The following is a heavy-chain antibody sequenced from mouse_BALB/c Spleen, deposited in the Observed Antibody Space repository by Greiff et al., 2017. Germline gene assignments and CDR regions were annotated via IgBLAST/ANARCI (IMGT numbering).Heavy chain of an antibody. J-gene: IGHJ2*01. D-gene: IGHD1-1*01. V-gene: IGHV14-4*02. CDR1: GFNIKDYY. CDR2: IDPENGDT. CDR3: NRGYYGSRDYFDD. Sequence: VQLQQSGAELVRSGASVKLSCTASGFNIKDYYMHWVKQRPEQGLEWIGWIDPENGDTEYAPKFQGKATMTADTSSNTAYLQLSSLTSEDTAVYYCNRGYYGSRDYFDDWGQGTTLTVSS.